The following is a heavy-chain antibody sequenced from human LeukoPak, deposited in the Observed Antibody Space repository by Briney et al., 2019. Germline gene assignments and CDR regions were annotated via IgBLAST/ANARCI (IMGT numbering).Heavy chain of an antibody. CDR3: ARGGYPHTTKYMDV. V-gene: IGHV1-69*06. CDR2: IIPMFASA. J-gene: IGHJ6*03. D-gene: IGHD2/OR15-2a*01. CDR1: GYTFTSYD. Sequence: SVKVSCKASGYTFTSYDISWVRQAPGQGLEWMGGIIPMFASANYAQKFQGRVTITADKSTSTAYMELSSLRSDDTAVYYCARGGYPHTTKYMDVWGKGTTVTVSS.